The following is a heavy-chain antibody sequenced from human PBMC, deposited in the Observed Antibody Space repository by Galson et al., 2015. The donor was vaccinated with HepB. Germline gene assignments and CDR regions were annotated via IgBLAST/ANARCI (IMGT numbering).Heavy chain of an antibody. CDR3: ARGITPTNPFDK. Sequence: GGIIPILGTANYAQKFQGRVTITADEATNTANMELSSLTSDDTAVYFCARGITPTNPFDKWGQGTLVTVSS. D-gene: IGHD1-14*01. CDR2: IIPILGTA. V-gene: IGHV1-69*01. J-gene: IGHJ4*02.